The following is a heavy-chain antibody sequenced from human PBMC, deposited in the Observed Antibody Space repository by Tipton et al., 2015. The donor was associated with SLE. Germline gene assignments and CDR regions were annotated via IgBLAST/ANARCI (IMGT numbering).Heavy chain of an antibody. CDR3: ARTGGAARGDY. D-gene: IGHD6-6*01. CDR2: INHSGST. V-gene: IGHV4-34*01. Sequence: TLSLTCAVYGGSFSGYYWSWIRQPPGKGLEWIGEINHSGSTNYNPSLKSRVTISVDTSKNQFSLKLSSVTAADTAVYYCARTGGAARGDYWGQGTLVTVSS. CDR1: GGSFSGYY. J-gene: IGHJ4*02.